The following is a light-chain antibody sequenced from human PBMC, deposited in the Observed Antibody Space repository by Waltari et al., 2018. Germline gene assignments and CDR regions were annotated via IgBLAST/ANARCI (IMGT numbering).Light chain of an antibody. CDR3: QQLHDYPLS. J-gene: IGKJ4*01. V-gene: IGKV1-9*01. Sequence: DIQLTQSPSFLSASLGDRVTITCRASQGSGNSLARYQQNPGKPPNLLIYSMSTLQSGVPSRFSGSGSVTDFNLTISSLQPDDLASYYCQQLHDYPLSFGGGTK. CDR1: QGSGNS. CDR2: SMS.